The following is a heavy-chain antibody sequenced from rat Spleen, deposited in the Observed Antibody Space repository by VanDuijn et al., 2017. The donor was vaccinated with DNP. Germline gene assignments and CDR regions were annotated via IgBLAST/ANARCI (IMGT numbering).Heavy chain of an antibody. J-gene: IGHJ2*01. CDR1: GFTFSNYY. V-gene: IGHV5S11*01. D-gene: IGHD1-11*01. CDR2: VSPGGGNI. Sequence: EVQLVESGGGLVQPGRSMKLSCAASGFTFSNYYMAWVRQAPTKGLEWVAAVSPGGGNIYYRDPVKGRFTISRDNAKSTLYLQMDSLRSEETATYYCAKAGGYSPWYFDYWGQGVMVTVSS. CDR3: AKAGGYSPWYFDY.